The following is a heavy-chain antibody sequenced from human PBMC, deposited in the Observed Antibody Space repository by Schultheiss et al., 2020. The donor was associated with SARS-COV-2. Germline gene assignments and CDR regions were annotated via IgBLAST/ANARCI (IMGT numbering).Heavy chain of an antibody. V-gene: IGHV4-39*07. CDR1: GGSISSSSYY. CDR3: ARGRYCSGGSCYHNRRTPTNAEYFQH. Sequence: SETLSLTCTVSGGSISSSSYYWGWIRQPPGKGLEWIGSIYYSGSTYYNPSLKSRVTISVDTSKNQFSLKLSSVTAADTAVYYCARGRYCSGGSCYHNRRTPTNAEYFQHWGQGTLVTVSS. D-gene: IGHD2-15*01. J-gene: IGHJ1*01. CDR2: IYYSGST.